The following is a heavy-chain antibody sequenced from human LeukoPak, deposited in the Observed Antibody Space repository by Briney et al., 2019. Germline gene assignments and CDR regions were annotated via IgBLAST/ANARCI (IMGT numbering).Heavy chain of an antibody. CDR3: AKIPSATESFDY. CDR1: GFTFSNYW. J-gene: IGHJ4*02. Sequence: AGGSLRLSCAASGFTFSNYWMHWVRQAPGKGLVWVSRINSDGSSTTYADSVKDRFTISRDNAKNTLYLQMDSLRAEDTAIYYCAKIPSATESFDYWGQGTLVTVSS. D-gene: IGHD5-12*01. CDR2: INSDGSST. V-gene: IGHV3-74*01.